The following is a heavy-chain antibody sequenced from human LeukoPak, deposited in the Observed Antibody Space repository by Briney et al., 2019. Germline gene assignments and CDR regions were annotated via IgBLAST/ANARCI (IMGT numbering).Heavy chain of an antibody. CDR1: EFTLSGSD. J-gene: IGHJ4*02. Sequence: GGSLRLSCAASEFTLSGSDVHWVRQTPGKGLEWVGHIRSTANNYATAYAASVKGKFTISRDDSKNTAYLQMNSLKAVDTAVYYCFVDGGYWGQGTLVTVSS. V-gene: IGHV3-73*01. D-gene: IGHD4-23*01. CDR3: FVDGGY. CDR2: IRSTANNYAT.